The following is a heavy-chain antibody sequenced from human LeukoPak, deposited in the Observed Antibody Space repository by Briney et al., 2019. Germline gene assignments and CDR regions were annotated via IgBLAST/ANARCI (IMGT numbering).Heavy chain of an antibody. D-gene: IGHD3-10*01. J-gene: IGHJ4*02. Sequence: GGSLRLSCAASDFTFSEYAMSWVRHAPGKGLEWVSGISGSGGSPFYSDSVKGRFIISRDNSQNTVYLQMNSLRAEDTALYYCAKGKTHYYGPGDSWGQGTLVTVSS. CDR2: ISGSGGSP. CDR3: AKGKTHYYGPGDS. V-gene: IGHV3-23*01. CDR1: DFTFSEYA.